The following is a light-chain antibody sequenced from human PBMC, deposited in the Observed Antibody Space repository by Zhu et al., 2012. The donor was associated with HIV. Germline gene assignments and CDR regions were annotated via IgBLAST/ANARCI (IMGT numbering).Light chain of an antibody. CDR1: QSVSSN. Sequence: EIVMTQSPATLSVSPGERATLSCRASQSVSSNLAWYQQKPGQAPRLLIYGASTRATGIPARFRGSGSGTEFTLTISSLQPEDFAVYYCLQSYTTPYTFGQGTNLEIK. CDR2: GAS. CDR3: LQSYTTPYT. V-gene: IGKV3-15*01. J-gene: IGKJ2*01.